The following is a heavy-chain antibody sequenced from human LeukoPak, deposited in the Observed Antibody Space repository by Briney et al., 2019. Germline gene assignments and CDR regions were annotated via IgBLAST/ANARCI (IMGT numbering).Heavy chain of an antibody. Sequence: SETVSLTCTVSGGSISSGSYYWSWIRQPAGKELEWIGRIYTSGSTNYNPSLKSRVTISVDTSKNQFSLKLSSVTAADTAVYYCAREYCSSTSCLSLYYYYYYMDVWGKGTTVTVSS. V-gene: IGHV4-61*02. J-gene: IGHJ6*03. CDR1: GGSISSGSYY. CDR2: IYTSGST. CDR3: AREYCSSTSCLSLYYYYYYMDV. D-gene: IGHD2-2*01.